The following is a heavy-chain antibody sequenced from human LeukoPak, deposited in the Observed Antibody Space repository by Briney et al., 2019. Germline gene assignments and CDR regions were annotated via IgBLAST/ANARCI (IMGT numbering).Heavy chain of an antibody. Sequence: PGGSLRLSCAASGFTFSSYSMNWVRHAPGKGLEWVSSISSSSSYIYYADSVKGRFTISRDNAKHSLYLQMNSLRAEDTAVYYCARDANHPDDYWGEGTLVTVSS. D-gene: IGHD1-14*01. V-gene: IGHV3-21*01. CDR1: GFTFSSYS. CDR3: ARDANHPDDY. CDR2: ISSSSSYI. J-gene: IGHJ4*02.